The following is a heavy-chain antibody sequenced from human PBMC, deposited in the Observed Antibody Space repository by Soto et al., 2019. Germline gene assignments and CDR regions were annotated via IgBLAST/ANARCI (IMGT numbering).Heavy chain of an antibody. D-gene: IGHD1-1*01. V-gene: IGHV3-30*18. J-gene: IGHJ4*02. CDR2: ISYDGSNE. CDR1: GFIFSTYG. CDR3: TKEYIVGTTWGYFES. Sequence: QVQLVLSGGGVVQPGRSLRLSCVASGFIFSTYGMHWVRQVPGKGLEWVAHISYDGSNEYYADSVKGRFTVSRDNAKNTLDLQMNGLKTEDTALYYCTKEYIVGTTWGYFESWGQGALVIVSS.